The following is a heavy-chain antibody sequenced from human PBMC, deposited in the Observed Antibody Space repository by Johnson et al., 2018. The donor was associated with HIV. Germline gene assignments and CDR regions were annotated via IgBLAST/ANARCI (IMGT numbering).Heavy chain of an antibody. CDR1: GFTFSSYW. Sequence: MQLVESGGGLVQPGGSLRLSCAASGFTFSSYWMHWVRQAPGKGLVWVSTISASVSWTYYADSVKGRSTISRDNAKKSLYLQMNSLRAEDTAIYYCALTSYYDSRGAFDIWCQGTMVTVSS. D-gene: IGHD3-22*01. CDR3: ALTSYYDSRGAFDI. J-gene: IGHJ3*02. V-gene: IGHV3-74*02. CDR2: ISASVSWT.